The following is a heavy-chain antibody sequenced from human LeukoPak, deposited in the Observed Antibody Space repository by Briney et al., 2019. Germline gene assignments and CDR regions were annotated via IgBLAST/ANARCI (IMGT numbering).Heavy chain of an antibody. J-gene: IGHJ4*02. CDR2: INPSGGST. CDR3: ARGPYSSGWYGLDY. D-gene: IGHD6-19*01. Sequence: ASVKVSCKASGYTFTYYYIYWVRQAPGQGLEWMGLINPSGGSTRYAQNFQGRVTMTRDTSTSTVSIELSSLRSEDTAMYYCARGPYSSGWYGLDYWGQGTLVTVSS. CDR1: GYTFTYYY. V-gene: IGHV1-46*01.